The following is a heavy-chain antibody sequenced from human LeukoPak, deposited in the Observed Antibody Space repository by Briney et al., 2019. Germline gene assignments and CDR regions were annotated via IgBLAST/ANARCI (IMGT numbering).Heavy chain of an antibody. CDR2: IYDSGST. V-gene: IGHV4-59*12. J-gene: IGHJ6*02. Sequence: SETPSLTCTVSGGSISSNYWSWIRQPPGKGLQWIGYIYDSGSTNYNPSLKSRVTISVDTSKNQFSLKLSSVTAADTAVYYCARGVWFGELPLGYYYYGMDVWGQGTTVTVSS. CDR3: ARGVWFGELPLGYYYYGMDV. CDR1: GGSISSNY. D-gene: IGHD3-10*01.